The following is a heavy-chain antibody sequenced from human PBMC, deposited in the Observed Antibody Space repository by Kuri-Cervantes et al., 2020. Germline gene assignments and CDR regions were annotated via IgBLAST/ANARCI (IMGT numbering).Heavy chain of an antibody. CDR3: AKDREQQLLSASDY. CDR2: INSDGSIT. CDR1: GFTFSTYW. J-gene: IGHJ4*02. Sequence: GESLKISCATSGFTFSTYWMHWVRQAPGKGLVWVSRINSDGSITSYADSVKGRFTISRDNSKNTLYLQMNSLRAEDTAVYYCAKDREQQLLSASDYWGQGTLVTVSS. D-gene: IGHD6-13*01. V-gene: IGHV3-74*01.